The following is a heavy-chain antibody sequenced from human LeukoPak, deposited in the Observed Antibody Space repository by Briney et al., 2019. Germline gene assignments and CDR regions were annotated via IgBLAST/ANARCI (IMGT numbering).Heavy chain of an antibody. V-gene: IGHV1-18*01. CDR1: GYTFTSYG. D-gene: IGHD6-6*01. J-gene: IGHJ6*03. CDR2: ISAYNGNT. Sequence: ASMKVSCKASGYTFTSYGISWVRQAPGQGLEWMGWISAYNGNTNYAQKLQGRVTMTTDTSTSTAYMELRSLRSDDTAVYYCARDPDIAARPWYYYYMDVWGKGTTVTVSS. CDR3: ARDPDIAARPWYYYYMDV.